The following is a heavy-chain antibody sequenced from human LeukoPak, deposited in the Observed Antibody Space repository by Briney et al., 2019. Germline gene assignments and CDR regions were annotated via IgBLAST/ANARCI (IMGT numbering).Heavy chain of an antibody. J-gene: IGHJ4*02. D-gene: IGHD3-16*01. Sequence: GGSLRLSCAASGFTFSSYSMNWVRQAPGKGLEWVSYISSSSSTIYYADSMNGRFRISRDNAKSSLDLEMNSLRAEDTAVYYCARAMSTFGGVRNYFDSWGQGTLVTVSS. V-gene: IGHV3-48*04. CDR3: ARAMSTFGGVRNYFDS. CDR2: ISSSSSTI. CDR1: GFTFSSYS.